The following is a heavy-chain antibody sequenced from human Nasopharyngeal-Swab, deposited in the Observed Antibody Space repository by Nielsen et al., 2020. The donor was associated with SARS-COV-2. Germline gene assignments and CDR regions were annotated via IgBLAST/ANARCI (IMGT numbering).Heavy chain of an antibody. Sequence: SVKVSCKASGGTFSSYAISWVRQAPGQGLEWMGGIIPIFGTANYAQKFQGRVTITADESTSTAYMELSSLRSEDTAVYYCARDKDCTNGVCYSYYYYGMDVWGQGTTVTVS. CDR1: GGTFSSYA. CDR3: ARDKDCTNGVCYSYYYYGMDV. CDR2: IIPIFGTA. D-gene: IGHD2-8*01. J-gene: IGHJ6*02. V-gene: IGHV1-69*13.